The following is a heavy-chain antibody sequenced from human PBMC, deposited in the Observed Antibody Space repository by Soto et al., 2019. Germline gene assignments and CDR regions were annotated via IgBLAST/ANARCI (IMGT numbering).Heavy chain of an antibody. Sequence: QVHLQQWGAGLLKPSETLSLTCAVYGGSFSGYYCSWIRQPPGKGLEWIGEINHSGGTNYNPSLKTRLTILVDRTNNPFSLNLSSVTAADTAVYYCARGESVATIFRGLVPFHYWGQGTLVTVSS. V-gene: IGHV4-34*01. J-gene: IGHJ4*02. CDR1: GGSFSGYY. D-gene: IGHD2-21*01. CDR3: ARGESVATIFRGLVPFHY. CDR2: INHSGGT.